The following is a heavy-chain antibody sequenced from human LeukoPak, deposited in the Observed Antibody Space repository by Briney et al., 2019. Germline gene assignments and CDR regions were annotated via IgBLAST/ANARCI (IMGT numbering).Heavy chain of an antibody. V-gene: IGHV4-30-2*02. D-gene: IGHD5/OR15-5a*01. CDR3: ARASSSLRDYYRIDV. CDR2: IYHSGST. CDR1: GGSISSGGYS. Sequence: SETLSLTCAVSGGSISSGGYSWSWIRQPPGKGLEWIGYIYHSGSTYYNPSLKSRVTISVDRSKNQFSLKLSSVTAADTATYYCARASSSLRDYYRIDVWGKGTTVTVSS. J-gene: IGHJ6*04.